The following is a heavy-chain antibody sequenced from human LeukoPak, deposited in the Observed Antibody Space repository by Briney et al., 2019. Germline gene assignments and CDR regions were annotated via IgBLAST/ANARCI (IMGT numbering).Heavy chain of an antibody. J-gene: IGHJ4*02. CDR2: FDPEDGET. D-gene: IGHD4-17*01. CDR1: GYTLTELS. CDR3: ATGDYADYAFDY. V-gene: IGHV1-24*01. Sequence: GASVKVSCKVSGYTLTELSMHWVRQAPGKGLEWMGGFDPEDGETIYAQKFQGRVTMTEDTSTDTAYMELSSLRSEDTAVYYCATGDYADYAFDYWGQGTLVTVSS.